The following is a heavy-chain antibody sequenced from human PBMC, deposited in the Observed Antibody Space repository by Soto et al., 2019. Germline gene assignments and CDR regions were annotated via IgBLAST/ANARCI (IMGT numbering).Heavy chain of an antibody. CDR3: ARGRLSSSRSAGIDY. J-gene: IGHJ4*02. CDR2: INHSGST. V-gene: IGHV4-34*01. D-gene: IGHD6-6*01. Sequence: QVQLQQWGAGLLKPSETLSLTCAVYGGSFSGYYWSWILQPPGKGLEWIGEINHSGSTNNNPSLKSGVTIAVDASKSQFSLRLSSVTAADTAVYYGARGRLSSSRSAGIDYWGQGTLVTVSS. CDR1: GGSFSGYY.